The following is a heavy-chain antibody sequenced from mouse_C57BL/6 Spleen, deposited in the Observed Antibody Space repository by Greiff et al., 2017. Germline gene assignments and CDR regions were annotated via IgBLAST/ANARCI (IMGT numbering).Heavy chain of an antibody. CDR2: ISYDGSN. J-gene: IGHJ1*03. CDR3: ARESSPRYFDV. D-gene: IGHD1-1*01. Sequence: EVQLQQSGPGLVKPSQSLSLTCSVTGYSITSGYYWNWIRQFPGNKLEWMGYISYDGSNNYNPSLKNRISITRDTSKNQFFLKLKSVTTEDTATYYCARESSPRYFDVWGTGTTVTVSS. V-gene: IGHV3-6*01. CDR1: GYSITSGYY.